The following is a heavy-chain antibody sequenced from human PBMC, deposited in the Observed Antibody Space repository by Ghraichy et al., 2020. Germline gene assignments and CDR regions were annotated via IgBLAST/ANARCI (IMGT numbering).Heavy chain of an antibody. CDR3: ARDPIAYCGGDCYYPRWYFDL. V-gene: IGHV4-59*01. CDR1: GGSISSYY. Sequence: SETLSLTCTVSGGSISSYYWSWIRQPPGKGLEWIGYIYYSGSTNYNPSLKSRVTISVDTSKNQFSLKLSSVTAADTAVYYCARDPIAYCGGDCYYPRWYFDLWGRGTLVTVSS. CDR2: IYYSGST. J-gene: IGHJ2*01. D-gene: IGHD2-21*02.